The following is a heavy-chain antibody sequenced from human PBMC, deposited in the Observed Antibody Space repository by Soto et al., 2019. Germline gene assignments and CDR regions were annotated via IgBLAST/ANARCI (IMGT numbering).Heavy chain of an antibody. Sequence: SVKVSCKASGGTFSSYAISWVRQAPGQGLEWMGGIIPIFGTANYAQKFQGRVTITADESTSTAYMELSSLRSEDTAVYYCARLAAAGIKQIDYWGPGTLVTVSS. CDR2: IIPIFGTA. V-gene: IGHV1-69*13. CDR3: ARLAAAGIKQIDY. CDR1: GGTFSSYA. D-gene: IGHD6-13*01. J-gene: IGHJ4*02.